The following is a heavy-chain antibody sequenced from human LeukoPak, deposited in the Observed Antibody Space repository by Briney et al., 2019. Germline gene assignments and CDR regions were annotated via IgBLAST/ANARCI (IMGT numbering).Heavy chain of an antibody. CDR1: GGSISSYY. D-gene: IGHD6-13*01. J-gene: IGHJ6*03. CDR3: ARDDLQLVRRLGRNTEYYYYYYMDV. Sequence: SETLSLTCTVSGGSISSYYWSWIRQPAGKGLEWIGRIYTSGSTNYNPSLKSRVTMSVDTSKNQFSMQLNSVTPEDTAVYYCARDDLQLVRRLGRNTEYYYYYYMDVWGKGTTVTVSS. V-gene: IGHV4-4*07. CDR2: IYTSGST.